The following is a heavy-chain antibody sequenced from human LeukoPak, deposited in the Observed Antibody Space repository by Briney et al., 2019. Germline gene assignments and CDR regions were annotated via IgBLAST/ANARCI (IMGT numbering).Heavy chain of an antibody. CDR3: ARDQGLDDYGDLDAFDI. D-gene: IGHD4-17*01. CDR2: INHSGTT. V-gene: IGHV4-34*01. Sequence: SETLSLTCAVSNMSYNTYYWTWIRQPPGKGLEWIGEINHSGTTKYNPSLRSRVTISTDTSRYQFSLNLSSVTAADTAVYYCARDQGLDDYGDLDAFDIWGQGTMVTVSS. J-gene: IGHJ3*02. CDR1: NMSYNTYY.